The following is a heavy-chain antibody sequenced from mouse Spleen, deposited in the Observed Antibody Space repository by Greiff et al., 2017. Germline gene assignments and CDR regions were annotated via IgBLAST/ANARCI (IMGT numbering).Heavy chain of an antibody. CDR2: INPYNGDT. V-gene: IGHV1-20*01. J-gene: IGHJ4*01. D-gene: IGHD1-1*01. CDR1: GYSFTGYF. Sequence: EVQLQQSGPELVKPGVSVKISCKASGYSFTGYFMNWVMQSHGKSLEWIGRINPYNGDTFYNQKFKGKATLTVDKSSSTAHMELRSLTSEDSAVYYCARRDYGSSYDAMDYWGQGTSVTVSS. CDR3: ARRDYGSSYDAMDY.